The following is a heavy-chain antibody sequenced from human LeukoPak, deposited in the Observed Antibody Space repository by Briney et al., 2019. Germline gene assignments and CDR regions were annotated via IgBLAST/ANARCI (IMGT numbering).Heavy chain of an antibody. V-gene: IGHV3-21*01. CDR1: GFTFSSYS. CDR2: ISSSSSYI. D-gene: IGHD4-11*01. J-gene: IGHJ3*02. Sequence: PGGSLRLSCAASGFTFSSYSMNWVRQAPGKRLEWVSSISSSSSYIYYADSVKGRFTISRDNAKNSLYLQMNSLRAEDAAVYYCARDRVTRPSDAFDIWGQGTMVTVSS. CDR3: ARDRVTRPSDAFDI.